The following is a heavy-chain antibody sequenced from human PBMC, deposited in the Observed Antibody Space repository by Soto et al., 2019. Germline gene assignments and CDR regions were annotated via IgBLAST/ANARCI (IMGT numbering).Heavy chain of an antibody. Sequence: EVQLVESGGGLVKPSDSLRLSCAVYGLKFSDAWMNWVRQAPGRGVEWVGRIKSKGGGVTKDYAAPVKGRFAISRDDSRDTLYLQMNSLKIEDTAVYYCAWDNSGRFRTDHWGQGTLVTVS. CDR2: IKSKGGGVTK. V-gene: IGHV3-15*07. CDR3: AWDNSGRFRTDH. J-gene: IGHJ4*02. D-gene: IGHD4-4*01. CDR1: GLKFSDAW.